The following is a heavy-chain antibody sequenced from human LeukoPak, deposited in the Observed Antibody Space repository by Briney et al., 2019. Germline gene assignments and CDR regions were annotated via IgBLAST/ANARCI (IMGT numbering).Heavy chain of an antibody. CDR3: ARGAGNGWFDP. D-gene: IGHD3-10*01. CDR2: VIPIFGIA. CDR1: GCTFSSYA. V-gene: IGHV1-69*04. Sequence: RASVKVSCKASGCTFSSYAISWVRQAPGQGLEWMGRVIPIFGIANYAQKFQGRVTITADKSTSTAYMELSSLRSEDTAVYYCARGAGNGWFDPWGQGTLVTVSS. J-gene: IGHJ5*02.